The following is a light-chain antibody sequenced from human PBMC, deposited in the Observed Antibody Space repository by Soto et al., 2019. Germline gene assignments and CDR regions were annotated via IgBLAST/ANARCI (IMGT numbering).Light chain of an antibody. Sequence: DIQMTQSPSSLSASVGDRVTITCRASQSISTYLNWYQQKPGKAPKVLSYATSSLHSGVPSRFSGSGSETEFTLTISSLQPEDFATYFCQQTYSTPLTFGGGTKVEIK. CDR3: QQTYSTPLT. J-gene: IGKJ4*01. CDR1: QSISTY. V-gene: IGKV1-39*01. CDR2: ATS.